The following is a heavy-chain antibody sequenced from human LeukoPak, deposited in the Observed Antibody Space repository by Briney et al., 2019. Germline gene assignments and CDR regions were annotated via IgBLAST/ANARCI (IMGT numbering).Heavy chain of an antibody. J-gene: IGHJ5*02. V-gene: IGHV1-2*02. CDR1: GYTFTGYY. CDR2: INPNSGGT. D-gene: IGHD6-19*01. CDR3: ARDRVVAGLTLKPEFDP. Sequence: ASVKVSCKASGYTFTGYYMRWVRQAPGQGLEWMGWINPNSGGTNYAQKFQGRVTMTRDTSISTAYMELNRLRSDDTAVYYCARDRVVAGLTLKPEFDPWGQGTLVTVSS.